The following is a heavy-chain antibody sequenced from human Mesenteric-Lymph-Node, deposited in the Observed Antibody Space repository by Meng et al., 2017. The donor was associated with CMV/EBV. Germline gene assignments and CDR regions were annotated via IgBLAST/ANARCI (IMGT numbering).Heavy chain of an antibody. CDR3: AREDEFLNWFDP. J-gene: IGHJ5*02. CDR1: GGSISCGASR. V-gene: IGHV4-31*03. Sequence: TFSGGSISCGASRWTWLLPLPGKGLEWIGYISYGGSTYYNPSLRSRLIISVDTSNNQFSLKLSSVTAADTAVYYCAREDEFLNWFDPWGQGTLVTVSS. D-gene: IGHD2/OR15-2a*01. CDR2: ISYGGST.